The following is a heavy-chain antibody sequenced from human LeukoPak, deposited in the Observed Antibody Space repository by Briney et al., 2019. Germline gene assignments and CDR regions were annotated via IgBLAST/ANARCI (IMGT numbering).Heavy chain of an antibody. J-gene: IGHJ4*02. D-gene: IGHD2-2*01. CDR3: ARQRVGYCSSTSCNDLDY. CDR1: GFTFSNAW. CDR2: IKSKTDGGTT. Sequence: GGSLRLSCAASGFTFSNAWMSWVRQTPGKGLEWVGRIKSKTDGGTTDYAAPVKGRFTISRDNSKNTLYLQMNSLRAEDTAVYYCARQRVGYCSSTSCNDLDYWGQGTLVTVSS. V-gene: IGHV3-15*01.